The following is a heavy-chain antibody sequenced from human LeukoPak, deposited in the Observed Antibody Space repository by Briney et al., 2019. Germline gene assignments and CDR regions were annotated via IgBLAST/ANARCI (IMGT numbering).Heavy chain of an antibody. V-gene: IGHV3-30-3*01. CDR1: GFIFSNYA. Sequence: GRSLRLSCAASGFIFSNYAMHWVRQAPGKGLEWVAVISYEGNNKYYADSVKGRFTISRDNSKNTLYLQMNSLRAEDTAVYYCAKDSILIPASKSALDYWGQGTLVTVSS. D-gene: IGHD2-2*01. J-gene: IGHJ4*02. CDR3: AKDSILIPASKSALDY. CDR2: ISYEGNNK.